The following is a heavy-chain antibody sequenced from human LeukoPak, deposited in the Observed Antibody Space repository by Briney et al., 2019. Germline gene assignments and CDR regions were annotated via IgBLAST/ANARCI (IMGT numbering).Heavy chain of an antibody. CDR3: AKDLIAAAATGAFDI. D-gene: IGHD6-13*01. CDR2: ISWNSGSI. Sequence: GRSLRLSCAASGFTLDDYAMHWVRQAPGKGLEWVSGISWNSGSIGYADSVKGRFTISRDNAKNSLYLQMNSLRAEDTALYYCAKDLIAAAATGAFDIWGQGTMVTVSS. J-gene: IGHJ3*02. CDR1: GFTLDDYA. V-gene: IGHV3-9*01.